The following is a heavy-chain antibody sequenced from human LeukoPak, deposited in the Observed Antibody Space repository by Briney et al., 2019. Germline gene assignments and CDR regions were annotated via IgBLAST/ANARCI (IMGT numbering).Heavy chain of an antibody. V-gene: IGHV4-39*01. CDR3: ARIYGSGSYYWTDYYMDV. Sequence: PSETLSLTCTVSGGSISSSSYYWGWIRQPPGKGLEWIGSIYYSGSTYYNPSLKSRVTISVDTSKNQFSLKLSSVTAADTAVYYCARIYGSGSYYWTDYYMDVWGKGTTVTISS. D-gene: IGHD3-10*01. J-gene: IGHJ6*03. CDR1: GGSISSSSYY. CDR2: IYYSGST.